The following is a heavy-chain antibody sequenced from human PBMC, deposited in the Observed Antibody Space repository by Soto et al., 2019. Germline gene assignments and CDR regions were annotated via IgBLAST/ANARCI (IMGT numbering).Heavy chain of an antibody. Sequence: PVGFLRLSCGASGFIFKTYAMHWVRQAPGKGLEWVAVMSHDGSNTYYADSVKGRFTISRDNSKNTLFLQMNSLRTDDTAVYYCATPGSGYDLLTRRHFYYFHAMDVWGQGTTVTVSS. CDR3: ATPGSGYDLLTRRHFYYFHAMDV. V-gene: IGHV3-30-3*01. D-gene: IGHD3-9*01. CDR1: GFIFKTYA. J-gene: IGHJ6*02. CDR2: MSHDGSNT.